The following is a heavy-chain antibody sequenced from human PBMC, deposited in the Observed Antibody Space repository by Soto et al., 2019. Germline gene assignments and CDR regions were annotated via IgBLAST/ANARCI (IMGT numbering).Heavy chain of an antibody. CDR2: IIPIFGTA. J-gene: IGHJ4*02. CDR3: ARGRCTNGVCLPTLWY. Sequence: ASVKVSCKASGGTFSSYAISWVRQAPGQGLEWMGGIIPIFGTANYAQKFQGRVTITADESTSTAYMELSSLRSEDTAVYYCARGRCTNGVCLPTLWYWAQGTLVTVSS. D-gene: IGHD2-8*01. CDR1: GGTFSSYA. V-gene: IGHV1-69*13.